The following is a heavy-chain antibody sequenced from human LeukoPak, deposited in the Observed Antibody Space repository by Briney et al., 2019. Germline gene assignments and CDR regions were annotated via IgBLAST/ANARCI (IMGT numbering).Heavy chain of an antibody. CDR1: GFTFSSYS. D-gene: IGHD3-10*01. Sequence: GGSLRLSCAASGFTFSSYSMNWVRQAPGKGLEWVSSISSSSYIYYADSVKGRFTISRDNAKNSLYLQMNSLRAEDTAVYYCARDDYGSGSYTSWRQGTLVTVSS. J-gene: IGHJ4*02. V-gene: IGHV3-21*01. CDR3: ARDDYGSGSYTS. CDR2: ISSSSYI.